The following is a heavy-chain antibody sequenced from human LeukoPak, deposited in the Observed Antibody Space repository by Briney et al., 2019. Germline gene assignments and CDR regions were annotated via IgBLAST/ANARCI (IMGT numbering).Heavy chain of an antibody. J-gene: IGHJ4*02. Sequence: GASLKVSCKASGYTLTTTYINWVRQAPGQGLEWMGWISAYNGKTNYAQKFQGRVTMTTDSSTSTAYMDLTSLRSDDTAVYYCARGGTYYPCIDYWGQGTLVTVSS. CDR3: ARGGTYYPCIDY. CDR1: GYTLTTTY. D-gene: IGHD1-26*01. V-gene: IGHV1-18*01. CDR2: ISAYNGKT.